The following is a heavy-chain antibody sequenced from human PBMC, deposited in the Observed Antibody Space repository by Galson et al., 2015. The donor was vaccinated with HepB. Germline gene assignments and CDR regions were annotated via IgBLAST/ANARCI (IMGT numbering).Heavy chain of an antibody. V-gene: IGHV3-23*01. CDR2: ISGSGGST. J-gene: IGHJ4*02. CDR1: GFTFSSYA. D-gene: IGHD6-19*01. Sequence: SLRLSCAASGFTFSSYAMSWVRQAPGKGLEWVSAISGSGGSTYYADSVKGRFTISRDNSKNTLYLQVNSLRFEDTAVYYCATHIGGWYYFDHWGQGTLVTVSS. CDR3: ATHIGGWYYFDH.